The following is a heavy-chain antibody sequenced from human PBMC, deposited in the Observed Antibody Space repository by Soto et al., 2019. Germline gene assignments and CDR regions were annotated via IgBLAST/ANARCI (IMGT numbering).Heavy chain of an antibody. D-gene: IGHD3-16*01. CDR1: GGTFSSYA. CDR3: AREPGIMITFGGVRGPNWFDP. Sequence: GASVKVSCKASGGTFSSYAISWVRQAPGQGLEWMGGIIPIFGTANYAQKFQGRATITADESTSTAYMELSSLRSEDTAVYYCAREPGIMITFGGVRGPNWFDPWGQGTLVTVSS. J-gene: IGHJ5*02. CDR2: IIPIFGTA. V-gene: IGHV1-69*13.